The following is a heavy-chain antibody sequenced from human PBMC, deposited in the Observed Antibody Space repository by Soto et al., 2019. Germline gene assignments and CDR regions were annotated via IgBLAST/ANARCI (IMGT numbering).Heavy chain of an antibody. J-gene: IGHJ4*02. CDR2: IYHSGNT. Sequence: PSETLSLTCAVSGYSITNGYYWGWIRQPPGKGLEWIGSIYHSGNTYYNPSLKSRVTLSIDTSKNQFSLKLRSVTAADTAMYYCARVRVAGRGSLYYWGQGSPVTVS. CDR1: GYSITNGYY. V-gene: IGHV4-38-2*01. CDR3: ARVRVAGRGSLYY. D-gene: IGHD2-15*01.